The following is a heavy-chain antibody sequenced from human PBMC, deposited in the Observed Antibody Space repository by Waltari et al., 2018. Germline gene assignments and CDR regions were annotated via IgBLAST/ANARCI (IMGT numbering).Heavy chain of an antibody. D-gene: IGHD4-17*01. CDR2: INYSGSN. J-gene: IGHJ4*02. CDR1: GGSFSGYY. V-gene: IGHV4-34*01. Sequence: QVQLQQWGAGLLKPSETLSLTCAVYGGSFSGYYWSWIRQPPGKGLEWIGEINYSGSNNYNPSLKSRVTISVDTSKNQFSLKLSSVTAADTAVYYCARGKVTTVVTPRSYFDYWGQGTLVTVSS. CDR3: ARGKVTTVVTPRSYFDY.